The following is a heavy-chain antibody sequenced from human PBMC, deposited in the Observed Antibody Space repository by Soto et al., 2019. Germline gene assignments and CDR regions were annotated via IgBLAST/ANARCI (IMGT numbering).Heavy chain of an antibody. V-gene: IGHV3-21*01. CDR2: IASGRNYI. CDR1: GFTFSTYA. J-gene: IGHJ4*02. D-gene: IGHD6-13*01. CDR3: ARDMYGRSWYVDY. Sequence: PGGSLRLSCAASGFTFSTYAMNWVRQAPGKCLQWVASIASGRNYIHYADKVKGRFTISRDDAKTSLYLEMNSLSAEDTGVYFCARDMYGRSWYVDYWGRGXPVTVYS.